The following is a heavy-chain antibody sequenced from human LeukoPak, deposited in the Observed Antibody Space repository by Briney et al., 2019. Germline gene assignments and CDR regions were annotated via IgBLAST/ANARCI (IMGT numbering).Heavy chain of an antibody. D-gene: IGHD5-18*01. V-gene: IGHV3-30*18. CDR2: ISYDGSNK. J-gene: IGHJ4*02. CDR1: GFTFSSYG. CDR3: AKDFRGHSYQDY. Sequence: SLSVSYAPSGFTFSSYGMHWVGQAPGKGLEGVAVISYDGSNKYYADSVKGPFTISRDNSKNTLYLQMNSLRAEDTAVYYCAKDFRGHSYQDYWGQGTLVTVSS.